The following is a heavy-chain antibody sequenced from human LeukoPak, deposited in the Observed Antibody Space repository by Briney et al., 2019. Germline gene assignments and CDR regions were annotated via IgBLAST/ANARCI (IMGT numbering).Heavy chain of an antibody. CDR3: ARGSGWYRG. Sequence: SETLSLTCAVYGGSFSGYYWSWIRQPPGKGLEWIGEINHSGSTNYNPSLKSRVTISVDTSKNQFSLKLSSVTAADTAVYYCARGSGWYRGWGQGTLVTVSS. V-gene: IGHV4-34*01. J-gene: IGHJ4*02. D-gene: IGHD6-19*01. CDR1: GGSFSGYY. CDR2: INHSGST.